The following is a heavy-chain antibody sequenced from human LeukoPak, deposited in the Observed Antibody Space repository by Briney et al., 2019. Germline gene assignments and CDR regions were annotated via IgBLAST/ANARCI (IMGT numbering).Heavy chain of an antibody. J-gene: IGHJ4*02. Sequence: GGSLRLSCAASGFTFCNHYMDWVRQAPGKGLEWISRTQDKAKGYTTQYAASVIGRFTVSRDDSKNSLSLQMNSLKTEDTAVYYCARDTSASLDYWGQGTLVTVSS. D-gene: IGHD2-2*01. CDR2: TQDKAKGYTT. CDR3: ARDTSASLDY. V-gene: IGHV3-72*01. CDR1: GFTFCNHY.